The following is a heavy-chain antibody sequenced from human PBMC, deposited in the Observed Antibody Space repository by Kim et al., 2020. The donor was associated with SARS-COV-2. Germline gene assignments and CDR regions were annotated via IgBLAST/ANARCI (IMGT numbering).Heavy chain of an antibody. CDR3: AKGASGWYFDY. CDR2: ISYDGSNK. Sequence: GGSLRLSCAASGFTFSSYGMHWVRQAPGKGLEWVAVISYDGSNKYYADSVKGRFTISRDNSKNTLYLQMNSLRAEDTAVYYCAKGASGWYFDYWGQGTLVTVSS. V-gene: IGHV3-30*18. D-gene: IGHD6-19*01. J-gene: IGHJ4*02. CDR1: GFTFSSYG.